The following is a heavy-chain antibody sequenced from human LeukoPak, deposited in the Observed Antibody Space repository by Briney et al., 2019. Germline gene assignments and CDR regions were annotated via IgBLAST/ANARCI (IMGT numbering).Heavy chain of an antibody. V-gene: IGHV3-13*04. Sequence: GGSLRLSCAASGFTFSSYDMHWVRQATGKGLEWVSAIGTAGDTYYPGSVKGRFTISRENAKNSLYLQMNSLRAGDTAVYYCARGGNYDILTGYYPPFDYWGRGTLVTVCS. D-gene: IGHD3-9*01. CDR3: ARGGNYDILTGYYPPFDY. CDR1: GFTFSSYD. J-gene: IGHJ4*02. CDR2: IGTAGDT.